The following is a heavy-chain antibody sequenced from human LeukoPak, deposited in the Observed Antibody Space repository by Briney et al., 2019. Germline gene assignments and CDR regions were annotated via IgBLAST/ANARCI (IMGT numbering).Heavy chain of an antibody. CDR1: GFTFSSYS. CDR3: ARDLDSGYAASTSFDY. J-gene: IGHJ4*02. V-gene: IGHV3-21*01. Sequence: GGSLRLSCAASGFTFSSYSMNWVRQAPGKGLEWVSSISSSSSYIYYADSVKGRFTISRDNAKNSLYLQMNSLRAEDTAVYYCARDLDSGYAASTSFDYWGQGTLVTVSS. CDR2: ISSSSSYI. D-gene: IGHD5-12*01.